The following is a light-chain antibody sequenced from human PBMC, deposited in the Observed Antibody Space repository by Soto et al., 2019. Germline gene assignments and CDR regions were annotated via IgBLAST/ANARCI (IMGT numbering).Light chain of an antibody. J-gene: IGLJ1*01. V-gene: IGLV2-14*01. CDR3: SSYTSSSTLV. CDR2: EVS. Sequence: QSALTQPASVSGSPGQSITISCTGTSSDVGGYNYVSWYQQHPGKAPKLMIYEVSNRPSGVSNRFSGSKSGNTASLTISGLQAEDEADYYCSSYTSSSTLVFGTGTKATVX. CDR1: SSDVGGYNY.